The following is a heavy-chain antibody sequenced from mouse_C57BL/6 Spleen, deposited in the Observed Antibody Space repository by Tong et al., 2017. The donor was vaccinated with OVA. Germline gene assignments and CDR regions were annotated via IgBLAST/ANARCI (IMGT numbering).Heavy chain of an antibody. D-gene: IGHD1-1*01. Sequence: VQLQESGTELVKPGASVKLSCKASGYTFTSYWMHWVKQRPGQGLEWIGNINPSNGGTNYNEKFKSKATLTVDKSSSTAYMQLSSLTSEDSAVYYCARDYYGSSWGYYFDYRGQGTTLTVSS. CDR3: ARDYYGSSWGYYFDY. V-gene: IGHV1-53*01. CDR2: INPSNGGT. CDR1: GYTFTSYW. J-gene: IGHJ2*01.